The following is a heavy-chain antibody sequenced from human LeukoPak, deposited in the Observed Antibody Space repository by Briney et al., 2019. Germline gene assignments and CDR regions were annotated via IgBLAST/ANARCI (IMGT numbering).Heavy chain of an antibody. Sequence: GGSLRLSCAASGFTFSSCAMHWVRQAPGKGLEWVAVISYDGSNKYYADSVKGRFTISRDNSKNTLYLQMNSLRAEDTAVYYCARVEQLVTPFYYYGMDVWGQGTTVTVSS. D-gene: IGHD6-13*01. V-gene: IGHV3-30-3*01. J-gene: IGHJ6*02. CDR2: ISYDGSNK. CDR3: ARVEQLVTPFYYYGMDV. CDR1: GFTFSSCA.